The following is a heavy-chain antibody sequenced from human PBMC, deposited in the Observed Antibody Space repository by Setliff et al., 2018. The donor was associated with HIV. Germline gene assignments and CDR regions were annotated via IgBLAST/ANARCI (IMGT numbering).Heavy chain of an antibody. CDR2: ISLSGST. J-gene: IGHJ4*02. Sequence: SETLSLTCSVSGYSLSSASYWGWIRQSPEKGLEWIGSISLSGSTYYNPSLQSRVTISIDMSKNHFSLKVRSVTAADTAVYYCARGRLETTDDWGQGMLVTVSS. V-gene: IGHV4-38-2*02. D-gene: IGHD3-10*01. CDR3: ARGRLETTDD. CDR1: GYSLSSASY.